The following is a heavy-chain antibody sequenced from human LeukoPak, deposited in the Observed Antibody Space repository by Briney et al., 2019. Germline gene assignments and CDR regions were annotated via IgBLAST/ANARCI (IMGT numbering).Heavy chain of an antibody. Sequence: PGGSLRLSCAASGFTFSSYSMNWVRQAPGKGLEWVSSISSSSSYIYYADSVKGRFTISRDNAKNSLYLQMNSLRAEDTAVYYCARDLDGYNEYYFDYWGQGTLVTVSS. J-gene: IGHJ4*02. CDR3: ARDLDGYNEYYFDY. V-gene: IGHV3-21*01. D-gene: IGHD5-12*01. CDR2: ISSSSSYI. CDR1: GFTFSSYS.